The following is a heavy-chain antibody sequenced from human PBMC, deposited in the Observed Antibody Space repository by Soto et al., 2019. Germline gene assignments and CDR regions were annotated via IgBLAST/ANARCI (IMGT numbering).Heavy chain of an antibody. Sequence: SSETLSLTCTVAGGSISSYCWSWIRQPPGKGLEWIGYIYYSGSTNYNPSLKSRVTISVDTSKNQFSLKLSSVTAADTAVYYCARDARGSGYPHWFDPWGQGTLVTVS. CDR3: ARDARGSGYPHWFDP. CDR2: IYYSGST. J-gene: IGHJ5*02. V-gene: IGHV4-59*01. CDR1: GGSISSYC. D-gene: IGHD3-22*01.